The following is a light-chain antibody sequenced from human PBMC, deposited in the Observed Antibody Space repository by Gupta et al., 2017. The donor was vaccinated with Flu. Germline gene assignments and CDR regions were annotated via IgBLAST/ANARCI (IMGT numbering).Light chain of an antibody. J-gene: IGKJ1*01. CDR3: QQYNNWPPA. CDR2: SAS. V-gene: IGKV3-15*01. CDR1: QDMSTN. Sequence: IVMPQSPATLSVSPGERATVSCRASQDMSTNLAWLQQKPGQAPRLLIYSASTRATGVPDKFSGGGSGTAFTLTISSLQSEDFAVYYCQQYNNWPPAFGQGTKVEI.